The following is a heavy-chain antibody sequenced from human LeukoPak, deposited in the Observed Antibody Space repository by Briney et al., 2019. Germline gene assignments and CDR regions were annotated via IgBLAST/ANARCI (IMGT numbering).Heavy chain of an antibody. J-gene: IGHJ4*02. Sequence: GGSLRLSCAASGFTFSTYRMHWVRQVPGKGLVWVSRINSDGRSTSYADSVKGRFTISRDNAKNTLYLQINSLRAEDTAVYYCAKGSYYYGSGSYSFDYWGQGTLVTVPS. D-gene: IGHD3-10*01. V-gene: IGHV3-74*01. CDR1: GFTFSTYR. CDR3: AKGSYYYGSGSYSFDY. CDR2: INSDGRST.